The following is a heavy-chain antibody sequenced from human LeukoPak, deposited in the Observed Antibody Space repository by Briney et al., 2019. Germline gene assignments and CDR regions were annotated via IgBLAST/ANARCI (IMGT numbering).Heavy chain of an antibody. Sequence: PGGSPRLSCEASGFTLTTYAMSWVRQAPGKGLEWVSGMSGSGGSTYYADSVKGRFTISRDTSKNTLFLQMNSLRAEDTAVFYCATDAFPIFGMPKVISDYWGQGTLVTVSS. CDR2: MSGSGGST. J-gene: IGHJ4*02. V-gene: IGHV3-23*01. D-gene: IGHD3-3*01. CDR1: GFTLTTYA. CDR3: ATDAFPIFGMPKVISDY.